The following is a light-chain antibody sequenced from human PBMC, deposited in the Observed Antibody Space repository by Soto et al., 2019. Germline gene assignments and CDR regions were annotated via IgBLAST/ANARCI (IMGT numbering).Light chain of an antibody. CDR1: HSVSIN. Sequence: EIVLTQSPGTLSLSPGERSTLSFMSSHSVSINLAWYQQKPRQDPRLLIYDASTRATGIPARFSGSGSGTEFTLTISSLQSKDFAVYYCQQYNNWHPLTFGGGTKVDI. CDR3: QQYNNWHPLT. CDR2: DAS. V-gene: IGKV3D-15*01. J-gene: IGKJ4*01.